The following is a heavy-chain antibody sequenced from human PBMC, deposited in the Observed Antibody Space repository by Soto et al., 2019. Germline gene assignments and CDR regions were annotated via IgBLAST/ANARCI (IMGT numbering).Heavy chain of an antibody. V-gene: IGHV3-21*01. CDR2: ISSSSSYI. CDR3: GRDHESCSSDY. D-gene: IGHD6-13*01. CDR1: GFTFSSYS. Sequence: SGGSLRLSCAASGFTFSSYSMSWVRQAPGKGLEWVSCISSSSSYIYYADSVKGRFTISRDHSKNTLYLQMNSLRAEDTAVYYCGRDHESCSSDYWGQGTLVTVSS. J-gene: IGHJ4*02.